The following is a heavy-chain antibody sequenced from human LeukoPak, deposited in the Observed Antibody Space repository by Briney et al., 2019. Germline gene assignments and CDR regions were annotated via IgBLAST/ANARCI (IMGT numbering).Heavy chain of an antibody. D-gene: IGHD3-10*01. Sequence: GGSLRLSCAASGFTFSSYAMSWVRQAPGKGLEWVSAFSGSGGSTYYADSVKGRFTISRDNSKNTLYLQMNSLRAEDTAVYYCAKGGRSGSLMFDYWGQEPWSPSPQ. J-gene: IGHJ4*01. CDR1: GFTFSSYA. CDR2: FSGSGGST. CDR3: AKGGRSGSLMFDY. V-gene: IGHV3-23*01.